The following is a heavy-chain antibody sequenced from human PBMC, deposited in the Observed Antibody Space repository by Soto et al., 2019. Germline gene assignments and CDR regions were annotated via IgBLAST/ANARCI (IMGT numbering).Heavy chain of an antibody. CDR3: TRDLNHDCRP. CDR1: GFTFSDYW. V-gene: IGHV3-7*04. Sequence: EVHLVESGGALVQPGGSLRLSCAASGFTFSDYWMTWVRQTPGKGLEGVANMNPDGSEQYYLDSVKGRFTISRDNDKNSLYLQMNNLRGEDTAVYYCTRDLNHDCRPWGQGTQVIVSS. CDR2: MNPDGSEQ. J-gene: IGHJ5*02. D-gene: IGHD3-3*01.